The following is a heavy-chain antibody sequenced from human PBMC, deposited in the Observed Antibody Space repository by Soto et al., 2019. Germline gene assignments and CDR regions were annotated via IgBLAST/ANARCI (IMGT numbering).Heavy chain of an antibody. CDR3: AREGPDSSALDP. D-gene: IGHD6-25*01. V-gene: IGHV4-61*01. Sequence: QVQLQESGPGLVKPSETLSLTCSVSGGSVSSGSNYWTWVRQPPGKGLEWIGYVYSSGSTKYNPSLRSRVIISIDTSKDQFSLKLNSVTAADTAVYHCAREGPDSSALDPWGQGTLVTVSS. CDR1: GGSVSSGSNY. CDR2: VYSSGST. J-gene: IGHJ5*02.